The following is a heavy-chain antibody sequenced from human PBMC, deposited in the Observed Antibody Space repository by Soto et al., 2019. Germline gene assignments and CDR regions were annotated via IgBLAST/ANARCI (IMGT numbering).Heavy chain of an antibody. CDR2: ISGSGGST. CDR3: AREGGYSYGPGGNAFDI. CDR1: GFTFSSYA. D-gene: IGHD5-18*01. Sequence: PGGSLRLSCAASGFTFSSYAMSWVRQAPGKGLEWVSAISGSGGSTYYADSVKGRFTISRDNSKNTLYLQMNSLRAEDTAVYYCAREGGYSYGPGGNAFDIWGQGTMVTVS. V-gene: IGHV3-23*01. J-gene: IGHJ3*02.